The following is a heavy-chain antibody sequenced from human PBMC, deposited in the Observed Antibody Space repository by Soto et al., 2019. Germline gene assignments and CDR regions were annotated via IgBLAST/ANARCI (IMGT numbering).Heavy chain of an antibody. CDR3: ARGLIPENY. D-gene: IGHD2-2*01. CDR1: GYTFSDYG. CDR2: INTFNGNT. Sequence: QVHLVQSEGEVKKPGASLKVSCKTSGYTFSDYGVSWVREAPGQGLEWMGWINTFNGNTKYEQKFQRRVTLSIDTSTRTVFLELTSLTFDDSAVYYGARGLIPENYWGQGTRVTVSS. J-gene: IGHJ4*02. V-gene: IGHV1-18*01.